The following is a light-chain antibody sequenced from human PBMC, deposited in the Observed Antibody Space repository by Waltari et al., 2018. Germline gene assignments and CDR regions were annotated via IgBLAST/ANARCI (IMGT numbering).Light chain of an antibody. Sequence: EIVLTQSPGTLSLSPGGRATLSCRASQSVTRTLAWYQQKPGQAPRLLIYGASNRATGIPDRFSGSGSGTDFSLTISRLEPEDFAVYYCQHYLRLPATFGQGTKVEIK. CDR3: QHYLRLPAT. CDR1: QSVTRT. J-gene: IGKJ1*01. V-gene: IGKV3-20*01. CDR2: GAS.